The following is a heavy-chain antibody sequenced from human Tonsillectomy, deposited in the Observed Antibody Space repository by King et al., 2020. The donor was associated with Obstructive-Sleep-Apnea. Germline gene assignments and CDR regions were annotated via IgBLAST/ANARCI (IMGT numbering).Heavy chain of an antibody. CDR3: ARDDYDSSGYFVY. CDR2: TNELGSDK. J-gene: IGHJ4*02. D-gene: IGHD3-22*01. Sequence: VQLVESGGGLVQPGGSLRLSCAASGFNFGAYWMSWVRQVPGKGLEWVANTNELGSDKYYADSVKGRFTISRDNAKNELYLQLRRLRVEDTAVFYCARDDYDSSGYFVYWGQGAQVTVTS. V-gene: IGHV3-7*03. CDR1: GFNFGAYW.